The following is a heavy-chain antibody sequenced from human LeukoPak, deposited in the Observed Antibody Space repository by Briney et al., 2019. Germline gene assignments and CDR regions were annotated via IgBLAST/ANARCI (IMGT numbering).Heavy chain of an antibody. CDR2: ITSTSSHV. Sequence: GGSLRLSCAASEFTFGSYSMTWVRQAPGKGLEWVSYITSTSSHVFYADSVKGRFTISRDNAKNSLFLQMSSLRAEDTAVYYCARIYPIVSGYLGPRQPAYYMDVWGKGTTVTVSS. CDR3: ARIYPIVSGYLGPRQPAYYMDV. CDR1: EFTFGSYS. J-gene: IGHJ6*03. D-gene: IGHD3-9*01. V-gene: IGHV3-48*01.